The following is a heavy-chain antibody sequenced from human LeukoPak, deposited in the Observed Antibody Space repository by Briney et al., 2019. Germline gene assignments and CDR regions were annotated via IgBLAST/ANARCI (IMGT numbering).Heavy chain of an antibody. CDR2: INPSGRTT. Sequence: ASVKVSCKASGYTFTNYFIHWVRQAPGQGLEWMGIINPSGRTTSYAQKFQGRVTMTRDTSTSTVYMELSSLRSEDTAVYYCARGESSTMFGYWGQGTLVTVSS. CDR1: GYTFTNYF. J-gene: IGHJ4*02. V-gene: IGHV1-46*01. D-gene: IGHD3-10*02. CDR3: ARGESSTMFGY.